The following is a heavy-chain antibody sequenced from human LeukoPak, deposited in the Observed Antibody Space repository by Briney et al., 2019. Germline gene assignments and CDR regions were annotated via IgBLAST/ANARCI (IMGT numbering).Heavy chain of an antibody. Sequence: SVKVSCKASGGTFSSYAISWVRQAPGQGLEWMGRIIPIFGTANYAQKFQGRVTITTDESTSTAYMELSSLRSEDTAVYYCARGYGTKPYYFDYWGRGALVTVSS. D-gene: IGHD1-7*01. V-gene: IGHV1-69*05. CDR3: ARGYGTKPYYFDY. CDR1: GGTFSSYA. CDR2: IIPIFGTA. J-gene: IGHJ4*02.